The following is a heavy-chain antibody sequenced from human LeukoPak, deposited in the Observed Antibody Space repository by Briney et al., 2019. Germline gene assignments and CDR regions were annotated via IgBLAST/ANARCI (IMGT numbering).Heavy chain of an antibody. J-gene: IGHJ3*02. CDR2: ISSGGDTI. D-gene: IGHD1-14*01. CDR1: GFTFSSFE. V-gene: IGHV3-48*03. Sequence: GGSLRLSCAASGFTFSSFEMSWVRQAPGKGLEWVSYISSGGDTIYYADSVKGRLTISRDNAKKPLYLQMNSLRAEDTAVYYCASSVYSTDAFDIWGQGTMVTVSS. CDR3: ASSVYSTDAFDI.